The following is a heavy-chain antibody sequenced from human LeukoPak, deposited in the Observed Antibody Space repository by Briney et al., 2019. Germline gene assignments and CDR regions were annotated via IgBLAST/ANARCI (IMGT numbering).Heavy chain of an antibody. CDR1: GFTFSSYA. Sequence: GGSLRLSCAASGFTFSSYAMSWVRQAPGKGLEWVSAISGSAGSTYYADSVKGRFTISRDNSKNTLYLQMNSLRAEDTAVYYCAKARIAVAGTPTPHDAFDIWGQGTMVTVSS. CDR2: ISGSAGST. J-gene: IGHJ3*02. V-gene: IGHV3-23*01. D-gene: IGHD6-19*01. CDR3: AKARIAVAGTPTPHDAFDI.